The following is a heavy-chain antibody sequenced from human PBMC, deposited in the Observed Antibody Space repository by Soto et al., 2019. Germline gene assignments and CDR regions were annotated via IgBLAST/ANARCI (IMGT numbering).Heavy chain of an antibody. J-gene: IGHJ4*02. CDR2: VSAYNGNT. CDR1: GYTFTSYG. CDR3: ARPSGYSGYAPFDY. V-gene: IGHV1-18*01. D-gene: IGHD5-12*01. Sequence: GASVKVSCKASGYTFTSYGISWVRQAPGQGLEWMGWVSAYNGNTNYAQKLQGRVTITTDTSTSTAYMELRSLRSDDTAVYYCARPSGYSGYAPFDYWGQGTLVTVSS.